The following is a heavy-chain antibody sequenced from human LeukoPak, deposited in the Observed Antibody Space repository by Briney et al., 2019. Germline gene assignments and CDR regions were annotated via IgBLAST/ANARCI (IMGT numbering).Heavy chain of an antibody. D-gene: IGHD2-21*02. Sequence: ASVKVSCKVSGYTLTELSMHWVRQAPGKGLKWMGGFDPEDGETIYAQKFQGRVTMTTDTSTSTAYMELRSLRSDDTAVYYCARVRIVVVTAIRYWFDPWGQGTLVTVSS. V-gene: IGHV1-24*01. CDR2: FDPEDGET. J-gene: IGHJ5*02. CDR1: GYTLTELS. CDR3: ARVRIVVVTAIRYWFDP.